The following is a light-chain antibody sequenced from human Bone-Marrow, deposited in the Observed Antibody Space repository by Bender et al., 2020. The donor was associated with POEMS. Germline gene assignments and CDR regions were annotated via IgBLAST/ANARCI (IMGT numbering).Light chain of an antibody. V-gene: IGLV1-47*01. J-gene: IGLJ1*01. Sequence: QSVLTQPPSASGTPGQRVTIFCFGSDSNIGSDYVYWYQQLPGTAPKLLIYMTDQRPSGVPDRFSGSKSGTSASLAISGLRSEDEADYYCAAWDDGLRAFYVFGTGTKVTVL. CDR3: AAWDDGLRAFYV. CDR2: MTD. CDR1: DSNIGSDY.